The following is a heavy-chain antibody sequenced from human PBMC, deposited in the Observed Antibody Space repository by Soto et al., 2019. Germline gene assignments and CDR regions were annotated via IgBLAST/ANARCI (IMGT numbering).Heavy chain of an antibody. D-gene: IGHD4-17*01. J-gene: IGHJ5*02. V-gene: IGHV4-31*03. Sequence: LSLTCTVSGGSISSGGYYWSWIRQHPGKGLEWIGYIYYSGSTYYNPSLKSRVTISVDTSKNQFSLKLSSVTAADTAVYYYARGVTTVTTTPPGWFDPWGQGTLVTVSS. CDR3: ARGVTTVTTTPPGWFDP. CDR1: GGSISSGGYY. CDR2: IYYSGST.